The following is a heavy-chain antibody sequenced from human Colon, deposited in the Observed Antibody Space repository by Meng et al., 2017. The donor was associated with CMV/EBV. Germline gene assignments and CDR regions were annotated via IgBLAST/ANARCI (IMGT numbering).Heavy chain of an antibody. CDR2: VFPGDSDT. D-gene: IGHD1-1*01. J-gene: IGHJ4*02. Sequence: NVSCKASVYTFTNFWIGWVRQLPAKGLEWMGMVFPGDSDTRYSPSFRGQVTISADKSINTAYLQWRGLKASDTAMYYCVRPPQQLERDYWGQGSQVTVSS. V-gene: IGHV5-51*01. CDR3: VRPPQQLERDY. CDR1: VYTFTNFW.